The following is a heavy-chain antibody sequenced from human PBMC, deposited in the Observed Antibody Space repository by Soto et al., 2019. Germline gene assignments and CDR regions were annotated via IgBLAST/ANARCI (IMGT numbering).Heavy chain of an antibody. J-gene: IGHJ5*02. CDR1: GFTFSGFG. Sequence: QVQLVESGGGVVQPGRSLRLSCAASGFTFSGFGMHWVRHTPGKGLEWLAVISYDGSHKLHADSVQGRFTISRDNSKNTLSLQMNSLRTEDTAVYYCAKDLGLDAWASYPYHWGQGTLVSVSS. CDR2: ISYDGSHK. V-gene: IGHV3-30*18. D-gene: IGHD3-16*02. CDR3: AKDLGLDAWASYPYH.